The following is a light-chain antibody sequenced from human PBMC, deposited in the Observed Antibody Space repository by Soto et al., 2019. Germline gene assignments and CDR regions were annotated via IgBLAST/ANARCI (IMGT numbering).Light chain of an antibody. V-gene: IGKV3-20*01. CDR3: QQYGSSL. J-gene: IGKJ5*01. CDR1: QTVRNNY. CDR2: DAS. Sequence: EIVLTQSPGTLSLSPGERATLSCRASQTVRNNYLAWYQQKPGQAPRLLIYDASSRATGIPARFSGSGSGTEFTLTISRLEPEDFAVYYCQQYGSSLFGQGTRLEI.